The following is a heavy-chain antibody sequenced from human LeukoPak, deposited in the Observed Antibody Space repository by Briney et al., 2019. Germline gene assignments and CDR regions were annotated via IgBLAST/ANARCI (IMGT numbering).Heavy chain of an antibody. Sequence: SETLSLTCTVSGGSISSYYWSWIRQPPGKGLEWIGYIYYSGSTNYNPSLKSRVTISVDTSKNQFSLKLSSVTAADTAVYYCARDRDGYNPWYYYYMDVWGKGTTVTVSS. D-gene: IGHD5-24*01. CDR3: ARDRDGYNPWYYYYMDV. V-gene: IGHV4-59*01. J-gene: IGHJ6*03. CDR2: IYYSGST. CDR1: GGSISSYY.